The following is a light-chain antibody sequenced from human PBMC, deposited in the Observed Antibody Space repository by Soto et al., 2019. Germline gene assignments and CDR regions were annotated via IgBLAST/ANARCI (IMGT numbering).Light chain of an antibody. J-gene: IGKJ3*01. V-gene: IGKV3-15*01. Sequence: EKVMTQSPATLSVSPGESATLSCRASQSVNRNLAWCQQKPGQTPRLLIYGASTRAAGVPVRFSGSGSGTDFNLTISSLQSEDFAIYYCQQYNIWPPEVTFGPGTKVDI. CDR2: GAS. CDR3: QQYNIWPPEVT. CDR1: QSVNRN.